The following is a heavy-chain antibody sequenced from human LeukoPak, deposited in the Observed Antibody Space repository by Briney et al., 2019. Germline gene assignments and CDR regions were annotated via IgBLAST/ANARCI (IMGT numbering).Heavy chain of an antibody. D-gene: IGHD5-24*01. J-gene: IGHJ5*02. V-gene: IGHV4-39*01. CDR2: ISYNGIT. Sequence: PSETLSLTCSLSGDSLRTNNYFWAWIRQPPGMGLEWIVSISYNGITYYNPFLTSRAIVSVDTSKNQFSLNLNSVTAADTAVYYCARRNGHTWDVGNWFDPWGQGTLVTVSS. CDR3: ARRNGHTWDVGNWFDP. CDR1: GDSLRTNNYF.